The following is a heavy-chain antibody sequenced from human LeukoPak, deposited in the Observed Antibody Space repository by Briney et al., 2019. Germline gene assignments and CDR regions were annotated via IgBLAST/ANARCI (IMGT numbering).Heavy chain of an antibody. J-gene: IGHJ2*01. CDR3: TRRAARWQFDL. CDR1: GFNFDDYA. CDR2: INWKTGNG. D-gene: IGHD5-24*01. V-gene: IGHV3-9*01. Sequence: GGSLRLSCAVSGFNFDDYAMHWVRQAPGRGLGWVSGINWKTGNGIYADSVKGRFTIPRDNAKNSLYLQMSSLRAEDTALYYCTRRAARWQFDLWGRGTLLTVSS.